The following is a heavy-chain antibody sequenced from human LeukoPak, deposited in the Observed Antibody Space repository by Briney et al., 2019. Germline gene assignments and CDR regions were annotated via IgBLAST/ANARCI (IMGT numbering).Heavy chain of an antibody. CDR2: IYSGGGT. J-gene: IGHJ4*02. CDR3: AKSSYYDTSGYYREYYFDY. V-gene: IGHV3-53*01. D-gene: IGHD3-22*01. Sequence: GALRLSCAASGFTVSSNYLSWVRQAPGKGLEWVSVIYSGGGTYYADSVKGRFTISRDNSKNTLYLQMNSLRAEDTAVYYCAKSSYYDTSGYYREYYFDYWGQGTLVTVSS. CDR1: GFTVSSNY.